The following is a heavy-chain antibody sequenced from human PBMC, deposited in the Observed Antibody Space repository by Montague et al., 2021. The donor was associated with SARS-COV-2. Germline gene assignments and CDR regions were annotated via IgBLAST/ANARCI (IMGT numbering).Heavy chain of an antibody. CDR3: ASSYYYGSGTYVYNYYMDV. Sequence: SETLSLTCTVSGGSISSSSYYWGWIRQPPGKGPEWIGSIYYSGRTYFSPSLKSRLTISVDSSENQFSLRLSFVTAADTAVYYCASSYYYGSGTYVYNYYMDVWGKGTTVTVSS. J-gene: IGHJ6*03. CDR2: IYYSGRT. V-gene: IGHV4-39*01. CDR1: GGSISSSSYY. D-gene: IGHD3-10*01.